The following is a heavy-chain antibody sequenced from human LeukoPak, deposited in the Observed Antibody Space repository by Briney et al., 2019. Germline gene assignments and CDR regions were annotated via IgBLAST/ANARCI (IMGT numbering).Heavy chain of an antibody. V-gene: IGHV4-39*01. CDR1: GGSISSSSYY. D-gene: IGHD2-2*01. CDR3: ASYCSSTSCLRRAFDI. J-gene: IGHJ3*02. CDR2: IYYSGST. Sequence: SETLSLACTVSGGSISSSSYYWGWIRQPPGKGLEWIGSIYYSGSTYYNPSLKSRVTISVDTSKNQFSLKLSSVTAADTAVYYCASYCSSTSCLRRAFDIWGQGTMVTVSS.